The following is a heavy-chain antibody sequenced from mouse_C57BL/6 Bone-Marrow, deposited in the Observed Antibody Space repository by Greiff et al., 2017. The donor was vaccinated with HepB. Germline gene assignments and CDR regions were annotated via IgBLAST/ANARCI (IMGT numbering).Heavy chain of an antibody. V-gene: IGHV1-69*01. CDR1: GYTFTSYW. CDR2: IDPSDSYT. Sequence: QVQLQQSVAELVMPGASVKLSCKASGYTFTSYWMHWVKQRPGQGLEWIGEIDPSDSYTNYNQKFKGKSTLTVDKSSSTAYMQLSSLTSEDSAVYYCARGSTAWFAYWGQGTLVTVSA. CDR3: ARGSTAWFAY. J-gene: IGHJ3*01.